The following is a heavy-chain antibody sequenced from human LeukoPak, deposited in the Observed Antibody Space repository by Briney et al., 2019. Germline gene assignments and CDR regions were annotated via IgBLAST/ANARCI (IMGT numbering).Heavy chain of an antibody. V-gene: IGHV4-59*01. CDR3: ARGGWNKFDY. J-gene: IGHJ4*02. Sequence: PSETLSLACTVSGGSISSYYWSWIRQPPGKGLEWIGFIFYSGTTNYNPSLKSRVTISVDTSKNQFSLKLSSVTAADTAVYYCARGGWNKFDYWGQGTLVTVSS. CDR1: GGSISSYY. CDR2: IFYSGTT. D-gene: IGHD3-22*01.